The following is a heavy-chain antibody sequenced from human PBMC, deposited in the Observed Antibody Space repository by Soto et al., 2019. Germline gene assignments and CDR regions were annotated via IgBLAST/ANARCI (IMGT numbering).Heavy chain of an antibody. Sequence: EVQLVESGGGLVQPGGSLKLSCAASGFTFSGSAMHWVRQASGKGLEWVGRIRSKANSYATAYAASVKGRFTISRDDSKNTAYLQMNSLKTEDTAVYYCTSDYYGSGSPLGGYWGQGTLVTVSS. D-gene: IGHD3-10*01. CDR1: GFTFSGSA. V-gene: IGHV3-73*01. J-gene: IGHJ4*02. CDR3: TSDYYGSGSPLGGY. CDR2: IRSKANSYAT.